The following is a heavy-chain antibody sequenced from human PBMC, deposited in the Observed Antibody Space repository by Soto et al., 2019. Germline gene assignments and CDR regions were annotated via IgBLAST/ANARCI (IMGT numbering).Heavy chain of an antibody. Sequence: PSETLSLTCTVSAASVTAGGYYWSWIRQHPGKVLEWIGFIYFIGSPSYNPSLKSRITMSLDTSKNQFSLNLTSVTAADPAVYFCARVDYYDDYGGHYCDYWGQGILVTVSS. D-gene: IGHD3-22*01. CDR3: ARVDYYDDYGGHYCDY. J-gene: IGHJ4*02. CDR2: IYFIGSP. CDR1: AASVTAGGYY. V-gene: IGHV4-31*03.